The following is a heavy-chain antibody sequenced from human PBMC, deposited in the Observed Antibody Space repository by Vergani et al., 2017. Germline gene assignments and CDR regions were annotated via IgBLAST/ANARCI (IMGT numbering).Heavy chain of an antibody. CDR3: AKANPRNSGYDYLYYYHAMDV. J-gene: IGHJ6*02. V-gene: IGHV3-23*01. Sequence: EVQLLESGGDLVQPGGSLRLSCAASGFTFNHYAMNWVRQAPGKGMEWVSGIRGSGGSTYYAASVKGRFTISRDSPKNTLYLQMNSLSAGDTAVYYCAKANPRNSGYDYLYYYHAMDVWGQGTTVTVPS. CDR1: GFTFNHYA. CDR2: IRGSGGST. D-gene: IGHD5-12*01.